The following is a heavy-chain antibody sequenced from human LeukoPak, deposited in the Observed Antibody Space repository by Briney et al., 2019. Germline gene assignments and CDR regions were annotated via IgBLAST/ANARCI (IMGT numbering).Heavy chain of an antibody. J-gene: IGHJ5*02. Sequence: SETLSLTCAVYGGSLSGYYWTWIRQSPGKGLEWIGQIDHSGGTDDNPSLKSRVRISLDTSKNQFSLRLTSVTAADTSVYYCARRGRITMVRGVINWFGAFDPWGQGTLVTVSS. D-gene: IGHD3-10*01. CDR1: GGSLSGYY. CDR3: ARRGRITMVRGVINWFGAFDP. V-gene: IGHV4-34*01. CDR2: IDHSGGT.